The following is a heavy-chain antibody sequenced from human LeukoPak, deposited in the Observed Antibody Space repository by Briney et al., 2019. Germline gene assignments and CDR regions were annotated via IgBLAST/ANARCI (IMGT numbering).Heavy chain of an antibody. CDR1: GFTFSRYW. D-gene: IGHD4-17*01. CDR3: ATTTPIDY. Sequence: PGGSLRLSCAASGFTFSRYWMTWVRQAPGKGLEWVANIKHDGSEKYYLDSVKGRFSISRDNAKNSLYLQMNSLRAEDTAVYYCATTTPIDYWGQGTLVTVSS. V-gene: IGHV3-7*01. J-gene: IGHJ4*02. CDR2: IKHDGSEK.